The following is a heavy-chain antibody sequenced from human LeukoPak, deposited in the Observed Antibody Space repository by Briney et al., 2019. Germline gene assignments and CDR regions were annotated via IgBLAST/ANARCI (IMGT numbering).Heavy chain of an antibody. CDR2: TYYRGSS. Sequence: SETLSLTCTVSGGSISSSSYYWGWIRQPPGQGLEWIGSTYYRGSSYYNPPLKSRVTISVDTSKNQFSLKLSSVTAADTAVYYCASAGSYSVDYWGQGTLVTVSS. CDR1: GGSISSSSYY. V-gene: IGHV4-39*01. CDR3: ASAGSYSVDY. D-gene: IGHD1-26*01. J-gene: IGHJ4*02.